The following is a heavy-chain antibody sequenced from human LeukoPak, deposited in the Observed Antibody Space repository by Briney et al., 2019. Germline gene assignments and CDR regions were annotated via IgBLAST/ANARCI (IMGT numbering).Heavy chain of an antibody. CDR3: SREGSELERRWYFGY. V-gene: IGHV1-2*02. CDR2: INPNSGGT. Sequence: GASVKVSCKASGYTFTGSYMHWVRQAPGQGLEWMGWINPNSGGTNYAQKVQGRGTMTSDTSISTAYMELSRLRSDDTAVYYCSREGSELERRWYFGYWGQGTLVTVSS. D-gene: IGHD1-1*01. J-gene: IGHJ4*02. CDR1: GYTFTGSY.